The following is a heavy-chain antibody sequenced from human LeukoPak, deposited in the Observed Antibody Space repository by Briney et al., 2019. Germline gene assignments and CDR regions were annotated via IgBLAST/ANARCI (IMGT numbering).Heavy chain of an antibody. CDR2: IYYSGST. V-gene: IGHV4-59*08. CDR1: GGSISSYY. Sequence: SETLSLICTVSGGSISSYYWSWIRQPPGKGLEWIGYIYYSGSTNYNPSLKSRVTISVDTSKNQFSLKLSSVTAADTAVYYCARQYWGTFDYWGQGTLVTVSS. D-gene: IGHD2-8*02. J-gene: IGHJ4*02. CDR3: ARQYWGTFDY.